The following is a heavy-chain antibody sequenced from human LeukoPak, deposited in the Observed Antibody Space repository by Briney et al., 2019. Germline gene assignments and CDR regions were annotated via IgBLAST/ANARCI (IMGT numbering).Heavy chain of an antibody. CDR2: INWNGGST. CDR1: GFTFDDYG. J-gene: IGHJ4*02. V-gene: IGHV3-20*04. Sequence: GSLRLSCAASGFTFDDYGMTWVHQAPGKGLEWVSGINWNGGSTGYADSVKGRFTISRDNAKNSLYLQMNSLRGEDTAVYYCARGLDFGDRLDYFDYWGQGTLVTVS. D-gene: IGHD4-17*01. CDR3: ARGLDFGDRLDYFDY.